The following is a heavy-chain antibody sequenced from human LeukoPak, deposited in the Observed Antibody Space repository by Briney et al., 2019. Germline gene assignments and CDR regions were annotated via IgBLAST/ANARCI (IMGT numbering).Heavy chain of an antibody. D-gene: IGHD2-21*01. CDR1: GFTFSNAW. CDR2: IKSKTDGGTT. CDR3: TTSPPLLWWSYYFDF. Sequence: GGSLRLSCAASGFTFSNAWMSWVRQAPGKGLEWVGRIKSKTDGGTTDYAAPVKGRFTISRDDSKNTLYLQMNSLKTEDTAVYYCTTSPPLLWWSYYFDFWGQGALVTVSS. V-gene: IGHV3-15*01. J-gene: IGHJ4*02.